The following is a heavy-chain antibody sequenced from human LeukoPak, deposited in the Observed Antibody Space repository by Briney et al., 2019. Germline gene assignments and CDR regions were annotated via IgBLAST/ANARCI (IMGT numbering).Heavy chain of an antibody. V-gene: IGHV3-30*18. D-gene: IGHD6-19*01. CDR3: AKDRGWYTYYFDS. J-gene: IGHJ4*02. CDR2: IPYDGSNK. CDR1: GFTFSSYG. Sequence: GGSLRLSCAASGFTFSSYGMHWVRQAPGKGLEWVAVIPYDGSNKYYADSVKGRFTISRDNSKNTLYLRMTSLRAEDTAVYYCAKDRGWYTYYFDSWGQGTLVTVSP.